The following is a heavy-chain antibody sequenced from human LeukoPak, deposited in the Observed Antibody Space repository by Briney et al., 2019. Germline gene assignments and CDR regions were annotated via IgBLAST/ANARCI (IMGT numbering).Heavy chain of an antibody. J-gene: IGHJ4*02. V-gene: IGHV1-18*01. Sequence: ASVKVSCKASGYTFTSYGSNWVRQAPGQGLEWMGWISSYNGNTNYAQKFQDRVTMTTYTSTSTAYMELRSLRSDDTAVYYCARDHTSGWYNPNDFDYWGQGTLVTVSS. CDR1: GYTFTSYG. D-gene: IGHD6-19*01. CDR3: ARDHTSGWYNPNDFDY. CDR2: ISSYNGNT.